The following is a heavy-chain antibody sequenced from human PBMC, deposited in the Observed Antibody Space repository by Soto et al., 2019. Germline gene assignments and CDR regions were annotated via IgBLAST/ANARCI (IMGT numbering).Heavy chain of an antibody. J-gene: IGHJ6*02. CDR1: GFTFSTYA. CDR3: ARGSVGATYSHSGLDV. Sequence: QSGGSLRLSCAASGFTFSTYAMHWVRQAPGKGLEWVAVISYDGSNKYYAASVKGRFYISRDNSKNTEYLQTNSLRPEDTAVYYCARGSVGATYSHSGLDVSGRGPTVTVSS. V-gene: IGHV3-30-3*01. CDR2: ISYDGSNK. D-gene: IGHD3-10*01.